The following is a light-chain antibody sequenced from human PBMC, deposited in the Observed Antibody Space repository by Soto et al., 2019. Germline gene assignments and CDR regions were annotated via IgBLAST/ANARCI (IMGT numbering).Light chain of an antibody. CDR1: QDIYIY. Sequence: DIQMTQSPSSLFASVGDRVSITCQASQDIYIYLNWFQGKPGRPPKLLIYDASHLDTGVPSRFSGSRSGTDCTLTISSLQPEDVATYFCQQYDNLPYTFGQGTNLEI. V-gene: IGKV1-33*01. J-gene: IGKJ2*01. CDR3: QQYDNLPYT. CDR2: DAS.